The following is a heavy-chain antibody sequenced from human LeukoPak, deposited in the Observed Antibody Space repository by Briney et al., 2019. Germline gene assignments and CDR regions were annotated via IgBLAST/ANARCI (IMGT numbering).Heavy chain of an antibody. V-gene: IGHV1-2*02. Sequence: ASVTVSCKASGYTFTGYYIHWVRQAPGQGLEWMGWINPNSGDTRYAEKLQGRATMTRDTSISTAYMDLSRLRSDDTAVYYCARDRSYYGSGADWGQGTLVTVSS. CDR2: INPNSGDT. CDR3: ARDRSYYGSGAD. D-gene: IGHD3-10*01. CDR1: GYTFTGYY. J-gene: IGHJ4*02.